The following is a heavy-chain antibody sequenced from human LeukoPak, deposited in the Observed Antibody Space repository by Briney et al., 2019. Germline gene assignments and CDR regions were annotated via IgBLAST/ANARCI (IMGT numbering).Heavy chain of an antibody. D-gene: IGHD3-10*01. CDR3: AKTRWFGEAHFDY. CDR2: ISWNSGSI. V-gene: IGHV3-9*01. J-gene: IGHJ4*02. Sequence: GGSLRLSCAASGFTFDDYAMHWVRQAPGKGLEWVSGISWNSGSIGYADSVKGRFTISRDNAKNSLYLQMNSLRAEDTALYYCAKTRWFGEAHFDYWGQGTLVTVSS. CDR1: GFTFDDYA.